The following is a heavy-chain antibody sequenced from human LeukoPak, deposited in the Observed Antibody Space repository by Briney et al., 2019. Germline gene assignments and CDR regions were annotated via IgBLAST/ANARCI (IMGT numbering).Heavy chain of an antibody. Sequence: PGGSLRLSCSASGFPFSSYAMHWVRQAPGKGLEYVSAISDSGGSKYYADSVKGIFTISRDNSKNTLYLQMSSLRAEDTAVYFCVRGYSFGPYGMDVWGQGTTVTVSS. CDR1: GFPFSSYA. CDR2: ISDSGGSK. V-gene: IGHV3-64D*09. D-gene: IGHD2-15*01. J-gene: IGHJ6*02. CDR3: VRGYSFGPYGMDV.